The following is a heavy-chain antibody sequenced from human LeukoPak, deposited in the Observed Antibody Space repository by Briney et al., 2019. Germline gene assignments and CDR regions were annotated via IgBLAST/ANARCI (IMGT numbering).Heavy chain of an antibody. Sequence: PSETLSLTCTVSGGSISSYYWNWIRQPPGKGLEWIGYIYYSGSTNYNPSLKSRVTISIDTSKNQFSLKLSSVTAADTALYYCARGTGAYYYLWGQGTMVTVSS. CDR1: GGSISSYY. CDR2: IYYSGST. J-gene: IGHJ3*01. V-gene: IGHV4-59*01. CDR3: ARGTGAYYYL. D-gene: IGHD3-10*01.